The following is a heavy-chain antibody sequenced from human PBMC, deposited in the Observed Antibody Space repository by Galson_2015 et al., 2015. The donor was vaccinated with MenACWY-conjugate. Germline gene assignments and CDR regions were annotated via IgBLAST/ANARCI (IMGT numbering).Heavy chain of an antibody. CDR2: IYHRGST. CDR1: DGSVGSHNW. D-gene: IGHD6-19*01. J-gene: IGHJ4*02. V-gene: IGHV4-4*02. CDR3: ARAPGVADDLFYDS. Sequence: GILSVTCGVSDGSVGSHNWGTWVRQPPGRGQEWIGEIYHRGSTNFHPSLMTRVTISVDKSNNRFSLRLTSVPAADSAVYYCARAPGVADDLFYDSWGQGTFVTVSS.